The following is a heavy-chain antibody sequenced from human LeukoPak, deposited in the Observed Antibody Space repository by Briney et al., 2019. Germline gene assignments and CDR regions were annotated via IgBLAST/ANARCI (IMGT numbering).Heavy chain of an antibody. V-gene: IGHV1-18*01. J-gene: IGHJ4*02. CDR3: ARRLKRGGWTWGY. CDR1: GYTFTSYG. D-gene: IGHD6-19*01. CDR2: ISAYNGNT. Sequence: ASVKVSCKASGYTFTSYGISWVRQAPGQGLEWMGWISAYNGNTNYAQKLQGRVTMTRNTSISTAYMELSSLRSEDTAVYYCARRLKRGGWTWGYWGQGTLVTVSS.